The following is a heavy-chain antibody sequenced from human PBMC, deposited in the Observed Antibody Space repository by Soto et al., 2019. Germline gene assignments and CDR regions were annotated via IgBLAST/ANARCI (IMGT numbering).Heavy chain of an antibody. CDR3: ARRRVSAARPGFYFDY. CDR2: IIPIFGTA. Sequence: QVQLVQSGAEVQKPGSSVKVSCKASGGTFSSYAISWVRQAPGQGLEWMGGIIPIFGTANYAQKFQGRVTITADESTSTAYMELSSLRSEDTAVYYCARRRVSAARPGFYFDYWGQGTLVTVSS. J-gene: IGHJ4*02. V-gene: IGHV1-69*01. D-gene: IGHD6-6*01. CDR1: GGTFSSYA.